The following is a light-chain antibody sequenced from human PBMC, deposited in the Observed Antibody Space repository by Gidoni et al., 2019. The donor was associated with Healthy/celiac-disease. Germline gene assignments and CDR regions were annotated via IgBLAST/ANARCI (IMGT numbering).Light chain of an antibody. Sequence: QTVVTQEPSFSVSPGGTVTLPCGLRSGSVSTSYYPSWYQQTPGQAPRTPIYSTNTRSPGVPDRFSGSILGNKAALTITGAQADDESDYYCVLYMGSGIWVFGGGTKLTVL. CDR1: SGSVSTSYY. CDR2: STN. J-gene: IGLJ3*02. V-gene: IGLV8-61*01. CDR3: VLYMGSGIWV.